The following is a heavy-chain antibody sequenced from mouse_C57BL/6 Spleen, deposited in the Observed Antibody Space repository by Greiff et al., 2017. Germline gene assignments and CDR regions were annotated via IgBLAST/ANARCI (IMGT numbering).Heavy chain of an antibody. D-gene: IGHD1-1*01. V-gene: IGHV1-53*01. CDR2: INPSNGGT. J-gene: IGHJ4*01. CDR3: ARTFYYYGSTYAMDY. CDR1: GYTFTSYW. Sequence: VQLQQPGTELVKPGASVKLSCKASGYTFTSYWMHWVKQRPGQGLEWIGNINPSNGGTNYNEKFKNKATLTVDKSSSTAYMQLSSLTSEDSAVYYCARTFYYYGSTYAMDYWGQGTSVTVSS.